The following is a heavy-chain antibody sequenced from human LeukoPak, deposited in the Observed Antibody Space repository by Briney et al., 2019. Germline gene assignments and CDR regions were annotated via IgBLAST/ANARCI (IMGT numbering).Heavy chain of an antibody. CDR1: GFTFSSYW. V-gene: IGHV3-74*01. CDR2: INSDGSST. J-gene: IGHJ4*02. Sequence: GGSLRLSCAASGFTFSSYWMHWVRQAPGKGLVWVSRINSDGSSTSYADSVKGRFTISRDNAKNSLYLQMNSLRAENTALYYCARDRYGGNSPFVDYWGQGTLVTVSS. CDR3: ARDRYGGNSPFVDY. D-gene: IGHD4-23*01.